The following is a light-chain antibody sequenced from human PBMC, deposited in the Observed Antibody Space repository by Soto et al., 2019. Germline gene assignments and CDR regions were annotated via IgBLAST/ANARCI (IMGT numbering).Light chain of an antibody. V-gene: IGKV3-15*01. J-gene: IGKJ5*01. CDR3: QQYNSWPPIT. Sequence: EFVLTQSPGTLSLSPGERATLSCRAIQTVRNNYLAWYQQKPGQAPRLLIYDASTRATGIPDRFSGGGSGTEFTLTISSLQSEDFVVYYCQQYNSWPPITFGQGTRLEV. CDR2: DAS. CDR1: QTVRNN.